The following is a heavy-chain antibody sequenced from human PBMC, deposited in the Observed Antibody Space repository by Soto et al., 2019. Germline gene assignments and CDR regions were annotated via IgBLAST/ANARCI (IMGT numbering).Heavy chain of an antibody. Sequence: SETLSLTCTASGGSVSSGSYYWSWIRQPPGKGLEWIGYIYYTGSTNYNPSLKSQVTISVDTSKNQFSLKLSSVTAADTAVYYCARDRRDYYGSGSYWSRARNQHYSFYGMDVWGQGTTVTVSS. J-gene: IGHJ6*02. CDR1: GGSVSSGSYY. D-gene: IGHD3-10*01. V-gene: IGHV4-61*01. CDR3: ARDRRDYYGSGSYWSRARNQHYSFYGMDV. CDR2: IYYTGST.